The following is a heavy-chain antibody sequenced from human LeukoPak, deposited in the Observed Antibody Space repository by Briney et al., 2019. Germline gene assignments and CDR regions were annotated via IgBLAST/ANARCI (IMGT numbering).Heavy chain of an antibody. J-gene: IGHJ4*02. CDR2: IGGSGGST. Sequence: GGSLGLSCAASGFTFSSYAMSWVRQAPGKGLEWVSSIGGSGGSTYYADSVKGRFTISRDNSKNTLYLQMNSLRAEDTAVYYCAKVETAAAATLRGFDYWGQGTLVTVSS. CDR3: AKVETAAAATLRGFDY. V-gene: IGHV3-23*01. D-gene: IGHD6-13*01. CDR1: GFTFSSYA.